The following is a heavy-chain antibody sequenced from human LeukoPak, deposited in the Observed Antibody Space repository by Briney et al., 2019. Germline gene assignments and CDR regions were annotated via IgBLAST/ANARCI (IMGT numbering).Heavy chain of an antibody. CDR2: ISSGSYI. D-gene: IGHD3-3*01. V-gene: IGHV3-21*01. Sequence: GGSLRLSCAASGFTFSTFGMIWVRQAPGKGLEWVSSISSGSYIYYADAVKARFTISRDNARNSLYLQMNSLRADDTAVYYCARDGYDFWSGYPTYGMDVWGQGTTVTVSS. CDR1: GFTFSTFG. J-gene: IGHJ6*02. CDR3: ARDGYDFWSGYPTYGMDV.